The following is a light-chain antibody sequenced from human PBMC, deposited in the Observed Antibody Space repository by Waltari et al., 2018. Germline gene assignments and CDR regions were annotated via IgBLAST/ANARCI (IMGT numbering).Light chain of an antibody. CDR2: YAS. CDR1: QSIGSS. CDR3: HQSFTLPRT. J-gene: IGKJ2*01. Sequence: TITCRASQSIGSSLHWYQQKPDQSPKLLIKYASQSFSGVPSKFSGSGSGTDFTLTINSLEAEDAATYYCHQSFTLPRTFGQGTKLEIK. V-gene: IGKV6-21*01.